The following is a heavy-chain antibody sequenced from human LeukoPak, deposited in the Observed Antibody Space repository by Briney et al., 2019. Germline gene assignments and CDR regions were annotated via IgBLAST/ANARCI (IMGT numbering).Heavy chain of an antibody. CDR2: INSDGSST. CDR1: GFTFNIYW. Sequence: GGSLRLSCAASGFTFNIYWMHWVRQAPGKGLLWVSRINSDGSSTSYADSMKGRFTISRDNAKNTLYLQMNSLRAEDTAVYYCAKQFLAAAGKVRFDYWGQGTLVTVSS. J-gene: IGHJ4*02. CDR3: AKQFLAAAGKVRFDY. D-gene: IGHD6-13*01. V-gene: IGHV3-74*01.